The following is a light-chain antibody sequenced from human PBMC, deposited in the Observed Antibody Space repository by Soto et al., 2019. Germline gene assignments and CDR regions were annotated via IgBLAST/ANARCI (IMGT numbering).Light chain of an antibody. V-gene: IGKV3-20*01. CDR1: QSVSSSY. J-gene: IGKJ5*01. CDR3: QQYGSSVIT. CDR2: GAS. Sequence: EIVLTQSPGTLSLSPGERATLSCRASQSVSSSYLAWYQQKPGQAPRLLIYGASSRATGIPDRFSGSGSGTDFTLTISRLEPEDFAVYYCQQYGSSVITFGQGTRLE.